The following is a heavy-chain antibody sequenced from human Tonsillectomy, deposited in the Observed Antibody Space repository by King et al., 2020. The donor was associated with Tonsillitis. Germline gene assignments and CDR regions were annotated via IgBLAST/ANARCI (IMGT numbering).Heavy chain of an antibody. V-gene: IGHV5-51*03. CDR2: IYPGDSDV. CDR3: ARRGGTYSDPYDI. CDR1: GYRFPSYW. Sequence: QLVQSGAEVKKPGQSLKISCKGSGYRFPSYWIGWVRQMPGKGLEWMGIIYPGDSDVKYSPSFQGQVTMSVDNSTSTAYLQWTRLRASDTAMAYCARRGGTYSDPYDIWGQGTVVTVSS. D-gene: IGHD1-26*01. J-gene: IGHJ3*02.